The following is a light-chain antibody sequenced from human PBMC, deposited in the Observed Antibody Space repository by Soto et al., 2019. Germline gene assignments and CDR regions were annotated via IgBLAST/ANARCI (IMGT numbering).Light chain of an antibody. CDR3: LLYFGGYVV. CDR1: TGAVTSGYY. J-gene: IGLJ2*01. CDR2: STD. V-gene: IGLV7-43*01. Sequence: QAVVTQEPSLTVSPVGTVTLTCASSTGAVTSGYYPNWVQQKPGQTPRALIYSTDNKHSWTPARFSGSLLGGKAALTLSGAQPEDEAEYYCLLYFGGYVVFGGGTKLTVL.